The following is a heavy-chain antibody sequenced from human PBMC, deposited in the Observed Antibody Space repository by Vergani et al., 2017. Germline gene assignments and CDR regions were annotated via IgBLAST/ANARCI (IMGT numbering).Heavy chain of an antibody. Sequence: VQLVESGGGVVQPGRSLRLSCAASGFTFSNAWMSWVRQAPGKGLEWVGRIKSKTDGGTTDYAAPVKGRFTISRDDSKNTLYLQMNSLKTEDTAVYYCTTGIAVAGAADYWGQGTLVTVSS. CDR1: GFTFSNAW. D-gene: IGHD6-19*01. CDR3: TTGIAVAGAADY. CDR2: IKSKTDGGTT. V-gene: IGHV3-15*01. J-gene: IGHJ4*02.